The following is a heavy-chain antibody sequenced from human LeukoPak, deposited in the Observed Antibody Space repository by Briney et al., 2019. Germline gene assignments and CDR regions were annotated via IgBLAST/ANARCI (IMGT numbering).Heavy chain of an antibody. J-gene: IGHJ4*02. CDR2: IYYSGST. V-gene: IGHV4-59*01. CDR3: ARGFNPYYYGSGSYYPFDY. Sequence: SETLSLTCTVSGGSISSYYWSWIRQPPGKGLEWIGYIYYSGSTNYNPSLKSRVTISVDTSKNQFSLKLSSVTAAVTAVYYCARGFNPYYYGSGSYYPFDYWGQGTLVTVSS. CDR1: GGSISSYY. D-gene: IGHD3-10*01.